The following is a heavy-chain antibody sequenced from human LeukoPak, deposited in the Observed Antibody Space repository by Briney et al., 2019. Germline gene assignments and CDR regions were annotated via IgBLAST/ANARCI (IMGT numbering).Heavy chain of an antibody. J-gene: IGHJ4*02. CDR2: TSYDGNEK. D-gene: IGHD6-25*01. V-gene: IGHV3-30*03. CDR3: ATGGTRAATGRMGF. Sequence: GRSLRLSCAASGFTFSSFGMHSVSHDPSKGMEWVTVTSYDGNEKYYADSVKGRFTISRDNSKNTVYLQMNSLRAEDTAVYYCATGGTRAATGRMGFWGQGTLVTVSS. CDR1: GFTFSSFG.